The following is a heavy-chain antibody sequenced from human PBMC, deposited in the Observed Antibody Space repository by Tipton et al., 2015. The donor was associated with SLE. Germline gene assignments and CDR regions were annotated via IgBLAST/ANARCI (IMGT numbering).Heavy chain of an antibody. D-gene: IGHD6-13*01. J-gene: IGHJ2*01. CDR2: TYYSGST. CDR1: GGSVSSGSYY. CDR3: ARGRSSWSNWYFDL. V-gene: IGHV4-61*01. Sequence: TLSLTCTVSGGSVSSGSYYWSWIRQPPGKGLEWIGYTYYSGSTNYNPSLKSRVTISVDTSKNQFSLKLSSVTAADTAVYYCARGRSSWSNWYFDLWGRGTLVTVSS.